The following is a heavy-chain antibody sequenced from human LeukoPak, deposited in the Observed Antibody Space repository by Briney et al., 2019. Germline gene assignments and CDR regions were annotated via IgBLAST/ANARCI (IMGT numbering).Heavy chain of an antibody. Sequence: PGGSLRLSCAASGFTFSSYEMNWVRQAPGKGLEWVSYISSSGSTIYYADSVNGRFTISIDNAKNSLYLQMNSLRAEDTAVYYCARNRGQPLDYWGQGTLVTVSS. CDR1: GFTFSSYE. CDR3: ARNRGQPLDY. CDR2: ISSSGSTI. J-gene: IGHJ4*02. D-gene: IGHD6-25*01. V-gene: IGHV3-48*03.